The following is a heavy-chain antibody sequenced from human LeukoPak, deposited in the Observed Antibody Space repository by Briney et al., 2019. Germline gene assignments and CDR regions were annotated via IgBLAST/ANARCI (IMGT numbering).Heavy chain of an antibody. Sequence: GGSLRLSCAASGFTFSSYWMSWVRQAPGKGLEWVSYVSSSGSTIYYADSVKGRFTISRDNAKNSLYLQMNSLRAEDTAVYYCASFDYGSGSYYSYWGQGTLVTVSS. CDR1: GFTFSSYW. V-gene: IGHV3-48*04. J-gene: IGHJ4*02. CDR2: VSSSGSTI. CDR3: ASFDYGSGSYYSY. D-gene: IGHD3-10*01.